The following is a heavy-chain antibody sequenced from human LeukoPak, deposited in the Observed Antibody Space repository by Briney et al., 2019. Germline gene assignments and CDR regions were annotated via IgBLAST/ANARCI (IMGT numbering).Heavy chain of an antibody. V-gene: IGHV3-7*03. CDR2: INHNGNVN. D-gene: IGHD3-16*01. CDR1: GFTFSSCG. CDR3: ARGGGLDV. J-gene: IGHJ6*02. Sequence: GGSLRLSCAASGFTFSSCGMTWVRQAPGKGLEWVASINHNGNVNYYVDSVKGRFTISRDNAKNSLYLQMSNLRAEDTAVYFCARGGGLDVWGQGATVTVSS.